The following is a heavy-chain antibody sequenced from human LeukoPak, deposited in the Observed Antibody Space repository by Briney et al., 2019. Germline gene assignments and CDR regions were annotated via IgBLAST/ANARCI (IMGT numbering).Heavy chain of an antibody. J-gene: IGHJ5*02. CDR2: ISSSSSYI. CDR3: ARVCGLRFLEWLLYFSWFDP. V-gene: IGHV3-21*01. Sequence: GGSLRLSCAASGFTFSSYSMNWVRQAPGKGLEWVSSISSSSSYIYYADSVKGRFTISRDNAKNSLYLQMNSLRAEDTAVYYCARVCGLRFLEWLLYFSWFDPWGQGTLVTVSS. D-gene: IGHD3-3*01. CDR1: GFTFSSYS.